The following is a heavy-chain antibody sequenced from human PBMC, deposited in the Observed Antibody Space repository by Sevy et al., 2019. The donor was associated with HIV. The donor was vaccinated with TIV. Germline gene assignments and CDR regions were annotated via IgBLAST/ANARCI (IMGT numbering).Heavy chain of an antibody. CDR2: IKQDGSEK. Sequence: GGSLRLSCAASGFTFSSYWMSWVRQAPGKGLEWVANIKQDGSEKYYVDSVKGRFTISRDNAKNSLYLQMNSLRAEDTTVYYSARAKYYYDSSGSSGNHDAFDIWGQGTMVTVSS. J-gene: IGHJ3*02. CDR1: GFTFSSYW. V-gene: IGHV3-7*01. D-gene: IGHD3-22*01. CDR3: ARAKYYYDSSGSSGNHDAFDI.